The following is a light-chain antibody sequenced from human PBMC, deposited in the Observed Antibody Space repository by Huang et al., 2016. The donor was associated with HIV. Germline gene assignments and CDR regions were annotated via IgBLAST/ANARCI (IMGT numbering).Light chain of an antibody. CDR2: DAS. CDR3: QQRSTWPLT. Sequence: EIVLTQSPATLSLSPGERATLSCRASQSISTYLAWYQQKPGQAPRLLIYDASNMATGIPARFSCRGSGTDFTLSINSLEPEDFVTYYCQQRSTWPLTFGGGTKVET. J-gene: IGKJ4*01. V-gene: IGKV3-11*01. CDR1: QSISTY.